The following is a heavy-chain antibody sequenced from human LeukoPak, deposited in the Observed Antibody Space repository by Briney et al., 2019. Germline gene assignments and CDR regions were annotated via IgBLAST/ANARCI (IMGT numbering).Heavy chain of an antibody. CDR2: ISGSGGTT. CDR3: TKGSLSGYIRGPFDI. V-gene: IGHV3-23*01. Sequence: GGSLRLSCAASGFTFSSYAMSWVRQAPGKGLEWVSGISGSGGTTYYADPVKGRFTISRDNSKNTLYLQMNSLRAEDTAVYYCTKGSLSGYIRGPFDIWGQGTMVTVSS. J-gene: IGHJ3*02. CDR1: GFTFSSYA. D-gene: IGHD3-3*01.